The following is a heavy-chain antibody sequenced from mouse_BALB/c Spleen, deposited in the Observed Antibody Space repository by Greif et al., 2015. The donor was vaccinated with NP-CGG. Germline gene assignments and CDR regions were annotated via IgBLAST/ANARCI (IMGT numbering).Heavy chain of an antibody. Sequence: EVKLQESGGGLVKPGGSLKLSCAASGFAFSSYDMSWVRQTPEKRLEWAAYISSGGGSTYYPDTVKGRFTISRDNAKNTLYLQMSSLKSEDTAMYYCARYDGYYYYAMDYWGQGTSVTVSS. J-gene: IGHJ4*01. V-gene: IGHV5-12-1*01. CDR1: GFAFSSYD. CDR2: ISSGGGST. D-gene: IGHD2-3*01. CDR3: ARYDGYYYYAMDY.